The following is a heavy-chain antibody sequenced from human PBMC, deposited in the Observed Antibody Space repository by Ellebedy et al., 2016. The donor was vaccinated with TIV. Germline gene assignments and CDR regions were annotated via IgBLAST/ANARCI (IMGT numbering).Heavy chain of an antibody. CDR2: INHSRST. D-gene: IGHD5-24*01. V-gene: IGHV4-34*01. CDR1: GGSFSGYY. J-gene: IGHJ4*02. CDR3: ARGGDGHNPKQLDY. Sequence: MPGGSLRLSCAVYGGSFSGYYWSWIRQPPGKGLEWIGEINHSRSTNYSPSLKSRLTISVDTSKNQFSLKLSSVTAADTAVYYCARGGDGHNPKQLDYWGQGTLVTVSS.